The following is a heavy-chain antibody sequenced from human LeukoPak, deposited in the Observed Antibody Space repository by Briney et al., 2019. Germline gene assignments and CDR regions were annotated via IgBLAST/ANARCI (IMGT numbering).Heavy chain of an antibody. Sequence: SVKVSCKASGGTFRTYGVSWVRQAPGQGLEWMGGIIPIFGGTSYAQKFQDRVTVTADESTTVAYMDLSSLRFEDTAVYYCARVITIGQPPFNYYMAVWGKGTTVTVSS. D-gene: IGHD3-10*01. V-gene: IGHV1-69*13. J-gene: IGHJ6*03. CDR3: ARVITIGQPPFNYYMAV. CDR1: GGTFRTYG. CDR2: IIPIFGGT.